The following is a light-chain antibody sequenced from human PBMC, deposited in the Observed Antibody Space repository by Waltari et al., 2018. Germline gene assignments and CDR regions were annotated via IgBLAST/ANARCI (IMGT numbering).Light chain of an antibody. J-gene: IGLJ2*01. CDR1: SSNIGNNY. Sequence: QSVLTQPPSVSAAPGQKVTISCSGSSSNIGNNYVSWYQQLPGTAPKLLIYENNKRPSGMPDRFAGSKSGTSATLGITGLQTGDEADYYCGTWDSSLSAKVFGGGTKLTVL. CDR3: GTWDSSLSAKV. CDR2: ENN. V-gene: IGLV1-51*02.